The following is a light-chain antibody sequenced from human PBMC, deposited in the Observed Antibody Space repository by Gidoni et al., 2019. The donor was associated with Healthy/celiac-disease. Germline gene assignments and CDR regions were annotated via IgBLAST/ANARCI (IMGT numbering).Light chain of an antibody. CDR1: SIDVGGYNY. Sequence: QSALTQPASVSGSPGHSIPISCTGTSIDVGGYNYVSWYQQHPGKAPKLMIYDVSNRPSGVSNRFSGSKSGNTASLTISGLQAEDEADYYCSSYTSSSTLVFGGGTKLTVL. CDR2: DVS. CDR3: SSYTSSSTLV. J-gene: IGLJ2*01. V-gene: IGLV2-14*01.